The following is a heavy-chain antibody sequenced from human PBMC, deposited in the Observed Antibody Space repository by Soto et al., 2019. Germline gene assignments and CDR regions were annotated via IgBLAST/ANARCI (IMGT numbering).Heavy chain of an antibody. D-gene: IGHD3-10*01. Sequence: GGSLRLSCAASGFTLSNYWISWVRQAPGKGLEWVANIKQDGSVKYYVDSVKGRFTISRDNAKSSLYLQMNSLRDEDTALYYCARDYYGSGSHDSWGQGTLVTVSS. CDR2: IKQDGSVK. V-gene: IGHV3-7*03. J-gene: IGHJ5*01. CDR3: ARDYYGSGSHDS. CDR1: GFTLSNYW.